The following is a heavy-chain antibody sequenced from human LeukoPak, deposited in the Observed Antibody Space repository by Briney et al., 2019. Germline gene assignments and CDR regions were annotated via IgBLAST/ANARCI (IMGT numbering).Heavy chain of an antibody. CDR2: IIPVLGIA. D-gene: IGHD6-13*01. CDR1: GGTFSSYT. J-gene: IGHJ4*02. CDR3: ARDHSSWYYFDY. Sequence: SVKVSCKASGGTFSSYTISWVRQAPGQGLEWMGRIIPVLGIANYAQKFQGRVTITADKSTSTDYMELSSLRSEDTAVYYCARDHSSWYYFDYWGQGTLVTVSS. V-gene: IGHV1-69*04.